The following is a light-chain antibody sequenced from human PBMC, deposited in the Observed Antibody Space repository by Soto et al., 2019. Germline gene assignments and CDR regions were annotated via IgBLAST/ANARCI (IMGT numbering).Light chain of an antibody. J-gene: IGKJ4*01. CDR1: QSVSSN. CDR3: QQYNNWPLT. V-gene: IGKV3-15*01. CDR2: GAS. Sequence: EIVMTQSPATLSVSPGERATLSCRASQSVSSNLAWYQQKPGQAPRLLIYGASTRATGIPARFSGSGSGTELTLTISSLQSADFAVYYCQQYNNWPLTFGGGTKVDI.